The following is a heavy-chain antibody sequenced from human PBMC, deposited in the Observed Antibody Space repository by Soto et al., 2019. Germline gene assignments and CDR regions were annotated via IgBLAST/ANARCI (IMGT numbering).Heavy chain of an antibody. CDR1: GFTFSSYA. V-gene: IGHV3-23*01. CDR3: ARYIPGVRYYGIDD. J-gene: IGHJ6*02. CDR2: IGESGTPT. Sequence: EVQLLESGGGLVQPGGSLRLSCAASGFTFSSYAMKWVRQAPGKGLEWVSLIGESGTPTYYADSVKGRFTISRDNSGNPLLLEMHSLRAVDMAVYYCARYIPGVRYYGIDDWGQGTTVTVSS. D-gene: IGHD2-2*01.